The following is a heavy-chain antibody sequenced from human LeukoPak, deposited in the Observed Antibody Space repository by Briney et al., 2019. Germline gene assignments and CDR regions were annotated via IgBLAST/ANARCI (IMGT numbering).Heavy chain of an antibody. D-gene: IGHD6-19*01. V-gene: IGHV3-9*01. J-gene: IGHJ4*02. Sequence: GRSLRLSCAASGFTYDDYAMHWVQQAPGKALEWVSGISWNSGSIGYADSVKGRFTISRDNAKNSLYLQMNSLRAEDTALYYCAKDISGWHGSFFDYWGQGTLVTVSS. CDR1: GFTYDDYA. CDR3: AKDISGWHGSFFDY. CDR2: ISWNSGSI.